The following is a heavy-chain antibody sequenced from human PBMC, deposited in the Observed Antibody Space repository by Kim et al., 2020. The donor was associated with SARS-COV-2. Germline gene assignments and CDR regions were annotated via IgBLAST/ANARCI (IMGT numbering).Heavy chain of an antibody. D-gene: IGHD1-1*01. Sequence: SQTLSLTCVISGDSVSSNSAAWNWIRQSPSRGLEWLGRTYYTSKWYNNYADFVKSRITINPDTSKNQFSLQLNSVTPEDTAVYYCVGHGTGVSHIGSYWGQGTTVTVSS. CDR1: GDSVSSNSAA. J-gene: IGHJ6*02. CDR2: TYYTSKWYN. CDR3: VGHGTGVSHIGSY. V-gene: IGHV6-1*01.